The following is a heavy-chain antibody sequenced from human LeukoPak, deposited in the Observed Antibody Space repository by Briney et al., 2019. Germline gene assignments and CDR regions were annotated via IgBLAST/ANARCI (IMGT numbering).Heavy chain of an antibody. CDR2: IIPIFGTA. V-gene: IGHV1-69*13. Sequence: ASVKVSCKASGGTFSSYAISWVRQAPGQGLEWMGGIIPIFGTANYAQKFQGRVTITADESTSTAYMELSSLRSEDTAVYYCARVSEDCSSTSCNPNLYYFDYWGQGTLVTVSS. CDR1: GGTFSSYA. J-gene: IGHJ4*02. D-gene: IGHD2-2*01. CDR3: ARVSEDCSSTSCNPNLYYFDY.